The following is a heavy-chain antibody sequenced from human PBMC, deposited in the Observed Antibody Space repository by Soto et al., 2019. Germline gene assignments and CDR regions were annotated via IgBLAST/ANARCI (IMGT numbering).Heavy chain of an antibody. CDR2: ISSSSSSII. D-gene: IGHD3-16*01. CDR1: GFTVSSYG. J-gene: IGHJ5*02. CDR3: ARNPEGVDNWFDP. V-gene: IGHV3-48*02. Sequence: ESGGGLVQPGGSLRLSCAASGFTVSSYGMNWVRQAPGKGLEWVSYISSSSSSIIHYTESVKGRFTISRDSAKNSLYLQMNSLRDEDTAVYYCARNPEGVDNWFDPWGQGTLVTVSS.